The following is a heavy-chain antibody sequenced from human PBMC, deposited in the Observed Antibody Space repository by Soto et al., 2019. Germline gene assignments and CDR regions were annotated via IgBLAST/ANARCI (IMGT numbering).Heavy chain of an antibody. CDR1: GGSISSYY. V-gene: IGHV4-59*01. D-gene: IGHD6-19*01. J-gene: IGHJ4*02. Sequence: PSETLSLTCTVSGGSISSYYWSWIRQPPGKGLEWIGYIYYSGSTNYNPSLKSRVTISVDTSKNQFSLKLSSVTAADTAVYYCARARRLEGIAVAGFAYWGQGTLVTVYS. CDR2: IYYSGST. CDR3: ARARRLEGIAVAGFAY.